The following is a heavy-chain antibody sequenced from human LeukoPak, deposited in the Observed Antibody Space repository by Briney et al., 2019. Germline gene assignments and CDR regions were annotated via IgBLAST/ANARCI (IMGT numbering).Heavy chain of an antibody. Sequence: GGSLRLSCAASGFTFSSYAMSWVRQATGKGLEWVSAISGSGGSTYYADSVKGRFTISRDNSKNTLYLQMNSLRAEDTAVYYCAKDGSYAPGGFDYWGQGTLVTVSS. CDR3: AKDGSYAPGGFDY. V-gene: IGHV3-23*01. D-gene: IGHD3-16*01. J-gene: IGHJ4*02. CDR1: GFTFSSYA. CDR2: ISGSGGST.